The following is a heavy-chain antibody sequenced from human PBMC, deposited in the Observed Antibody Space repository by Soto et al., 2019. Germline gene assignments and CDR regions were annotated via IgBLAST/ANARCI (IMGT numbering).Heavy chain of an antibody. CDR3: ARTIRIESSGYGMDV. CDR2: IYPGDSGT. V-gene: IGHV5-51*01. CDR1: GYSFPNYW. Sequence: GEPLKLSCKGSGYSFPNYWNACERQMPGKGLEWMGLIYPGDSGTRYSPSFQGQVTMSADKSTSTAYRQWKSLKASDTASYYCARTIRIESSGYGMDVWGQGTQATVSS. J-gene: IGHJ6*02. D-gene: IGHD3-22*01.